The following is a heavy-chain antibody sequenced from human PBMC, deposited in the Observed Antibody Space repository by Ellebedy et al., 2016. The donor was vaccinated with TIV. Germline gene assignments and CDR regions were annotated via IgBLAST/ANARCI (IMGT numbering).Heavy chain of an antibody. V-gene: IGHV3-30*18. D-gene: IGHD3-16*01. J-gene: IGHJ4*02. CDR2: ISYNGNSH. CDR3: AKDLRPLWGGAMDS. CDR1: GFTFSGYG. Sequence: SLKISCAASGFTFSGYGMHWVRQTPGKGLEWLAVISYNGNSHFYADSVNGRITISRDNSKNPLYLQMNSLRAEHTAVYYCAKDLRPLWGGAMDSWGRGALVTVSS.